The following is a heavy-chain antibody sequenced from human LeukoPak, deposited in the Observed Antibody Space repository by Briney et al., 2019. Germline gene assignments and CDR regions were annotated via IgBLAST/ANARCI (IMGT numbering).Heavy chain of an antibody. Sequence: PSQTLSLTCTVSGGSISSGSYYWSWIRQPAGKGLEWIGRIYTSGSTNYNPSLKSRVTRSVDTSKNQFSLKLTSVTAADTAVYYCARSDGYGLVGIWGQGTMVTVSS. J-gene: IGHJ3*02. CDR1: GGSISSGSYY. CDR2: IYTSGST. V-gene: IGHV4-61*02. CDR3: ARSDGYGLVGI. D-gene: IGHD3-10*01.